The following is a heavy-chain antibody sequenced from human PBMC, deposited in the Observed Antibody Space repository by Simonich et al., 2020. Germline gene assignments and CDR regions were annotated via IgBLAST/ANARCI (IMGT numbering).Heavy chain of an antibody. V-gene: IGHV4-39*01. CDR1: GGSISSSSYY. CDR2: IYYRVST. J-gene: IGHJ4*02. CDR3: ARWAYSSSYFDY. D-gene: IGHD6-6*01. Sequence: QLQLQESGPGLVKPSETLSLTCTVSGGSISSSSYYWGWIRQPPGKGLEWIGSIYYRVSTYYNPSLKSRVTISVDTSKNQFSLKLSSVTAADTAVYYCARWAYSSSYFDYWGQGTLVTVSS.